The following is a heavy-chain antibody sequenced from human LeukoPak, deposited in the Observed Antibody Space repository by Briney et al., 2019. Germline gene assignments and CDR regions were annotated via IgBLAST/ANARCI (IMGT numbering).Heavy chain of an antibody. D-gene: IGHD2-2*01. CDR1: GFTFNDYA. V-gene: IGHV3-23*01. CDR2: VSGSGGST. J-gene: IGHJ4*02. Sequence: GGSLRLSCVASGFTFNDYAMTWVRQAPGKGLEWVATVSGSGGSTYYADSVKGRFTISRDNSKNTLYLQMNSLRAEDTAVYYCAKDGGGRYCSSTSCYFGSHVSDYWGQGTLVTVSS. CDR3: AKDGGGRYCSSTSCYFGSHVSDY.